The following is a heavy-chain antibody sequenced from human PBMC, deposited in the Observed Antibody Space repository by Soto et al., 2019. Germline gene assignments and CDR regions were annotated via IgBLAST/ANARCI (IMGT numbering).Heavy chain of an antibody. CDR3: TATRPGTNVFDN. D-gene: IGHD6-13*01. Sequence: EVQLVESGGGLVEPGGSLRLSCAASGITFSNAWMNWVRKARGKGLEYIGRIRSKTDGGTTEYAAPVEGRFTVSRDDSKNTLYLQMSGLKTEDTAVYYCTATRPGTNVFDNWGQGTLVTVSS. CDR1: GITFSNAW. J-gene: IGHJ3*02. V-gene: IGHV3-15*01. CDR2: IRSKTDGGTT.